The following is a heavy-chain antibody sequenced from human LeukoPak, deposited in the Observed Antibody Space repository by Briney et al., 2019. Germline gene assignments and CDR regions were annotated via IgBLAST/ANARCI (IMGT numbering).Heavy chain of an antibody. J-gene: IGHJ4*02. CDR3: ARSLRFCGGDCCFGY. Sequence: GGSLRLSCAASGFTFSSYAMHWVRQAPGKGLEYVSAISSNGGSTYYANSVKGRFTISRDNSKNTLYLQMNSLRAEDTAVYYCARSLRFCGGDCCFGYWGQGTLVTVSS. CDR2: ISSNGGST. D-gene: IGHD2-21*02. V-gene: IGHV3-64*01. CDR1: GFTFSSYA.